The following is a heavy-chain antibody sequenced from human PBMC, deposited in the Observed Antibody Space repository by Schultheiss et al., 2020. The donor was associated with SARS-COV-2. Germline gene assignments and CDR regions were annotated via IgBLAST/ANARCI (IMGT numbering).Heavy chain of an antibody. CDR1: GFTFSSYE. CDR3: ARDLMTGTTWVGAFDI. V-gene: IGHV3-48*03. J-gene: IGHJ3*02. D-gene: IGHD1-7*01. Sequence: GESLKISCAASGFTFSSYEMNWVRQAPGKGLEWVSYISSSGSTIYYADSVKGRFTISRDNAKNSLYLQMNSLRAEDTAVYYCARDLMTGTTWVGAFDIWGQGTMVTVSS. CDR2: ISSSGSTI.